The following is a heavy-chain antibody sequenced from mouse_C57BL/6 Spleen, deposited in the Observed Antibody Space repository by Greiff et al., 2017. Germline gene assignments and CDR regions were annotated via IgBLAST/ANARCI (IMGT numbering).Heavy chain of an antibody. CDR3: ASIYYGNYGYYFDY. J-gene: IGHJ2*01. Sequence: EVKLQESGPGLVKPSQSLSLTCSVTDYSITSGYYWNWIRQFPGNKLEWMGYISYDGSNNYNPSLQNRISIPRDTSKNQFFLKLNSVTTEDTATYYCASIYYGNYGYYFDYWGQGTTLTVSS. CDR2: ISYDGSN. D-gene: IGHD2-1*01. V-gene: IGHV3-6*01. CDR1: DYSITSGYY.